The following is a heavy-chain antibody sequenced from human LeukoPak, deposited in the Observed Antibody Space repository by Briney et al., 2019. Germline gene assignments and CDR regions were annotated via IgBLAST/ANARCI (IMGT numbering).Heavy chain of an antibody. D-gene: IGHD6-13*01. CDR2: IDPSDSHT. CDR3: VSEYSSTSDAFDF. J-gene: IGHJ3*01. V-gene: IGHV5-10-1*01. Sequence: GASLQISCKGSGSSFTSYWISWVRQMPGKGLEWMGRIDPSDSHTNYSPSFQGHVTISADKSISTAYLQWSSLKASDTAMYYCVSEYSSTSDAFDFWGQGTMVTLS. CDR1: GSSFTSYW.